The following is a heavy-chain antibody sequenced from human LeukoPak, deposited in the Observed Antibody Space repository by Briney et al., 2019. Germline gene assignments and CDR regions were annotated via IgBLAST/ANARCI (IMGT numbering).Heavy chain of an antibody. CDR1: GGSISSSSYY. CDR3: ARHGSMVRGKYYFDY. CDR2: IYYSGST. V-gene: IGHV4-39*01. Sequence: SETLSLTCTVSGGSISSSSYYWGWIRQPPGKGLEWIGSIYYSGSTYYNPSLKSRVTISVDTSKNQFSLKLSSVTAADTAVYYCARHGSMVRGKYYFDYWGQGTLVTVSS. D-gene: IGHD3-10*01. J-gene: IGHJ4*02.